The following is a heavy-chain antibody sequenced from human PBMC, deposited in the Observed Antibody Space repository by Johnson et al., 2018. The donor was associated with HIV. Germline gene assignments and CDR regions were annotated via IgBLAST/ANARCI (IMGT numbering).Heavy chain of an antibody. J-gene: IGHJ3*02. Sequence: VQLVESGGGLVQPGGSLRLSCAASGFTFSNYWMHWVRQAPGKGLVWVSRVNSDGSSLSYADSVKGRFTISRDNAKNSLYLQMNSLRPEDTAVYYCARPVPDYYDSSGYYSAAFDIWGQGTMVTVSS. CDR1: GFTFSNYW. V-gene: IGHV3-74*01. CDR3: ARPVPDYYDSSGYYSAAFDI. D-gene: IGHD3-22*01. CDR2: VNSDGSSL.